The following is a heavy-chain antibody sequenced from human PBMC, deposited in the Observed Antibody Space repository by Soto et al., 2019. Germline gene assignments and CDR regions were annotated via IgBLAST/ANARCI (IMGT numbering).Heavy chain of an antibody. CDR3: ARDGTYASGWYHTTTYNLDV. CDR2: ITVGNGNS. CDR1: GYTFVNYA. J-gene: IGHJ6*02. D-gene: IGHD6-19*01. V-gene: IGHV1-3*01. Sequence: ASVKVSCKASGYTFVNYAMHWVRQAPGQRLEWVGWITVGNGNSRYSENLRGRVAFTRDTSASTAYMELSSLRSEDTSVYYCARDGTYASGWYHTTTYNLDVWGQGTTVTVSS.